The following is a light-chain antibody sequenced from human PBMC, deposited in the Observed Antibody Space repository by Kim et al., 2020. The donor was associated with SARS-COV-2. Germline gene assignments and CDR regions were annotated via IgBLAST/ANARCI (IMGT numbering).Light chain of an antibody. J-gene: IGKJ4*01. V-gene: IGKV1-12*01. Sequence: ASVGDTVPITCRASHGISTWLAWYQQKPREAPKLLIYAASNLHDGVPSRFSGSASGKNFTLTITSLQPDDFATYYCQQANSFPVTFGKGTKVDIK. CDR2: AAS. CDR3: QQANSFPVT. CDR1: HGISTW.